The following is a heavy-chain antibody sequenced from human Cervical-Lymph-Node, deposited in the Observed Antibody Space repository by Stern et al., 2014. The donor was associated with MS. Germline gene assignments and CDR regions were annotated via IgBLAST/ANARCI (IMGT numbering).Heavy chain of an antibody. V-gene: IGHV4-31*03. D-gene: IGHD1-14*01. J-gene: IGHJ4*02. CDR1: GGSLTSGGYF. Sequence: QVQLQESGPGVVKPSQTLSLTCTVTGGSLTSGGYFWNWVRQYPGKGLEWIGFLSYSGTTSYSASLKGRISISVDPSKNQFSLKLKYVTAADTAIYFCARDDRSRFTDWGQGTLVTVSS. CDR2: LSYSGTT. CDR3: ARDDRSRFTD.